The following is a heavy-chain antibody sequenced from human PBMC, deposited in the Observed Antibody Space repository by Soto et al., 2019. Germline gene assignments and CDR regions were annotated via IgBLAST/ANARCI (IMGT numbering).Heavy chain of an antibody. J-gene: IGHJ3*02. D-gene: IGHD6-13*01. CDR2: IYYSGST. CDR1: GGSISSSSYY. CDR3: ASSGEGIAAAGTSDAFDI. Sequence: QLQLQESGPGLVKPSETLSLTCTVSGGSISSSSYYWGWIRQPPGKGLEWIGSIYYSGSTYYNPSLKSRVTISVDTSKNQFSLKLSSVTAADTAVYYCASSGEGIAAAGTSDAFDIWGQGTMVTVSS. V-gene: IGHV4-39*01.